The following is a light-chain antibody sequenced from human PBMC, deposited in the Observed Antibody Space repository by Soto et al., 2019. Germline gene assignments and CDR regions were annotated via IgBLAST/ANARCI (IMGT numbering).Light chain of an antibody. CDR1: RYITNS. Sequence: DIQMTQSPSSLSAAVGDRVTITCQASRYITNSLHWFQQKPGKAPKLLIYDASILQAGVPSRFSGSGSGIDFTSTISSLQPEDIATYYCQQYDNLPLTFGGGTKVEIK. V-gene: IGKV1-33*01. CDR2: DAS. CDR3: QQYDNLPLT. J-gene: IGKJ4*01.